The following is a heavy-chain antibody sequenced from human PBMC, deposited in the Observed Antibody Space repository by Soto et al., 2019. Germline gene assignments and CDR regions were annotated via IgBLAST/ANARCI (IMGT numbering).Heavy chain of an antibody. Sequence: QVQLQESGPGLVKPSETLSLTCTVSGGSVNSGSYYWTWIWQPPGKGLEWIGYLYYNTNTNYNPSLKSRVTISVDTSKNQFSLKLSSVTAADTAVYYCARTYCTTTSCQAHGMDVWGQGTTVTVSS. CDR3: ARTYCTTTSCQAHGMDV. V-gene: IGHV4-61*01. CDR2: LYYNTNT. J-gene: IGHJ6*02. CDR1: GGSVNSGSYY. D-gene: IGHD2-2*01.